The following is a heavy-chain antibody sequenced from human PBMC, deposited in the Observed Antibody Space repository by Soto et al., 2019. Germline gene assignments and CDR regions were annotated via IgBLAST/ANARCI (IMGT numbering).Heavy chain of an antibody. CDR1: GGSFSGYY. CDR2: INHSGST. Sequence: SETLSLTCAVYGGSFSGYYWSWIRQPPGKGLEWIGEINHSGSTNYNPSLKSRVTISVDTSKNQFSLKLSSVTAADTAVYYCARGQGRYCSSTSCYGWFDPWGQGTLVTVSS. D-gene: IGHD2-2*01. V-gene: IGHV4-34*01. CDR3: ARGQGRYCSSTSCYGWFDP. J-gene: IGHJ5*02.